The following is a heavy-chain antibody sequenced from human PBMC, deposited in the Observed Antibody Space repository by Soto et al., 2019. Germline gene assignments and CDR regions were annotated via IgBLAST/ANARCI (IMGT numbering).Heavy chain of an antibody. CDR3: ATTSKRFVVVPAAIVDYYYGRDV. CDR2: IIPIFGTA. V-gene: IGHV1-69*13. J-gene: IGHJ6*02. Sequence: AAVKLSCKASGGTFSSYAISWVRQAPGQGLEWMGGIIPIFGTANYAQKFQGRVTITADESTSTAYMELSSLRSEDTAVYYCATTSKRFVVVPAAIVDYYYGRDVWG. CDR1: GGTFSSYA. D-gene: IGHD2-2*02.